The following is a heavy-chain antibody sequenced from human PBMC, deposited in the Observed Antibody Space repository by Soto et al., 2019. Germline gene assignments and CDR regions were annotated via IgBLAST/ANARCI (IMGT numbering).Heavy chain of an antibody. Sequence: EVQLVESGGGLVKPGGSLRLSCAASGFRFSSHTMNWVRQAPGKGLEWVSSISSSSSNIYYADSVKGRFTISRDNAKSSLYLQMNSLRAEDTAMYYCTCQQGGDYWGQGTLVTVSS. V-gene: IGHV3-21*01. CDR1: GFRFSSHT. D-gene: IGHD3-16*01. CDR2: ISSSSSNI. J-gene: IGHJ4*02. CDR3: TCQQGGDY.